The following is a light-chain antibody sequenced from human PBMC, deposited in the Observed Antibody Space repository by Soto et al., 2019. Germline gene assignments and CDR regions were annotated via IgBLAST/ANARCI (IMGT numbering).Light chain of an antibody. CDR1: SSNIGSNT. CDR3: AAWDDSLNGYV. V-gene: IGLV1-44*01. CDR2: SNN. Sequence: SLLTQPPSASGAPGQRGTISCSGSSSNIGSNTVNWYQQLPGTAPKLLIYSNNQRPSGVPDRFSGSKSGTSASLAISGLQSEDEADYYCAAWDDSLNGYVFGTGTKVTVL. J-gene: IGLJ1*01.